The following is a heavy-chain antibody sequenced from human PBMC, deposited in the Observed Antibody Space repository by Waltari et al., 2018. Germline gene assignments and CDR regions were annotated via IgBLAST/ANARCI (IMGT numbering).Heavy chain of an antibody. CDR3: VRVPDIVVVVAAWGWFDP. Sequence: QVQLGQSGAEVKKPGASVKVSCKASGYTFTGYYMHWVRQAPGQGLGWMGWINPNSGGTNDAQKLQGRVTMTRDTSISTAYMELSRLRSDDTAVYYCVRVPDIVVVVAAWGWFDPWGQGTLVTVSS. D-gene: IGHD2-15*01. V-gene: IGHV1-2*02. CDR1: GYTFTGYY. CDR2: INPNSGGT. J-gene: IGHJ5*02.